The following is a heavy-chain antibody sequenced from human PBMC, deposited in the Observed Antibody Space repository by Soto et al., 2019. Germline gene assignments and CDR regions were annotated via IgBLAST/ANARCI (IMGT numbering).Heavy chain of an antibody. J-gene: IGHJ6*02. Sequence: EVQLVESGGGLVQPGWSLRLSCAASGFTFSSYDMHWVRQATGKGLEWVSASGTAGDTYYPVSVKGRFTISRENAKNSLYLQMNSLRAGDTAVYYCARLIGRDFNYGMDVWGQGTKVTVSS. V-gene: IGHV3-13*01. D-gene: IGHD2-21*01. CDR3: ARLIGRDFNYGMDV. CDR1: GFTFSSYD. CDR2: SGTAGDT.